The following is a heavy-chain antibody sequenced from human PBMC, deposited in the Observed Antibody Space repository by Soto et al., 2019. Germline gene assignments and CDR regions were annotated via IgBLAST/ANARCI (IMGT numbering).Heavy chain of an antibody. CDR3: AKDSSGLDP. V-gene: IGHV4-38-2*02. Sequence: SETLSLTCAVSGYFISDNYFWGWIRQPPGKGLEWIGSIYHDGDTRYNPSLESRVTISVDTSRNQFTLRVTSVTAADTAVYFCAKDSSGLDPWSQGTLVTVSS. CDR2: IYHDGDT. D-gene: IGHD6-25*01. CDR1: GYFISDNYF. J-gene: IGHJ5*02.